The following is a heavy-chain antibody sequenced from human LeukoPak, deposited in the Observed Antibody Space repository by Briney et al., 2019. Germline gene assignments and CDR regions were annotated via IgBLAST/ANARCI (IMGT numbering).Heavy chain of an antibody. CDR1: GFTFSSQT. V-gene: IGHV3-23*01. D-gene: IGHD2-2*01. Sequence: GGSLRLSCTASGFTFSSQTMSWVRQAPGKGLVWVSGISGSGGSTYYADSVKGRFTISRDNSKNTLYLQMNSLRAEDTAVYYCAKDLYCSSTSCYEVYWGQGTLVTVSS. J-gene: IGHJ4*02. CDR2: ISGSGGST. CDR3: AKDLYCSSTSCYEVY.